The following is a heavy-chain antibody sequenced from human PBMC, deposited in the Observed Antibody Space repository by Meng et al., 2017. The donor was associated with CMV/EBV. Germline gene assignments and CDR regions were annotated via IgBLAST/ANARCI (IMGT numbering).Heavy chain of an antibody. CDR3: ARGWNYVDQRVFDY. CDR1: SGSLSGYF. V-gene: IGHV4-34*01. J-gene: IGHJ4*02. Sequence: SETLSPTCAVYSGSLSGYFWSWIRQPPGKGLEWIGEINHSGTTSYNPSLKSRVTISVDTSKNQFSLKLSSVTAEDTAVYYCARGWNYVDQRVFDYWGQGTLVTVSS. CDR2: INHSGTT. D-gene: IGHD1-7*01.